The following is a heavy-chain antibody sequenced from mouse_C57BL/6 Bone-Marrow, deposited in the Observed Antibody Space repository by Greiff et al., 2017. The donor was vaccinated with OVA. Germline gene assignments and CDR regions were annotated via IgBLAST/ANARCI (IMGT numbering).Heavy chain of an antibody. Sequence: EVQLQQSGAELVRPGASVKLSCTASGFNIKDDYMHWVKQRPEQGLEWIGWIDPENGDTEYASKFQGKATITADTSSNTAYLQLSSLASEDTAVYYYTTGGLDYWGQGTTLTVSA. CDR2: IDPENGDT. CDR1: GFNIKDDY. J-gene: IGHJ2*01. D-gene: IGHD1-1*02. CDR3: TTGGLDY. V-gene: IGHV14-4*01.